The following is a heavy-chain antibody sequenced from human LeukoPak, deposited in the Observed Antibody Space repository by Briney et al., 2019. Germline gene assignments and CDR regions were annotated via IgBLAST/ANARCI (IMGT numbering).Heavy chain of an antibody. D-gene: IGHD1-26*01. Sequence: GGSLRLSCAASGFTFSTYSMNWVRQAPGKGLEWVSYISSSSTIYYADSVKGRFTISRDNAKNSLYLQMNSLRAEDTAVYYCAKDIVGATTDYWGQGTLVTVSS. V-gene: IGHV3-48*01. CDR2: ISSSSTI. CDR3: AKDIVGATTDY. J-gene: IGHJ4*02. CDR1: GFTFSTYS.